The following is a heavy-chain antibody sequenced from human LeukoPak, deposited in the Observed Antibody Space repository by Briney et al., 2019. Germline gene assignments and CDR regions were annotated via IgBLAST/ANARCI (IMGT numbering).Heavy chain of an antibody. CDR3: ARALDYGELDP. CDR2: IYYSGST. Sequence: PSETLSLTCTVSGGSISSGGYYCGWVRQHPGKGLEWIGYIYYSGSTYYNPSLKSRVTISVDTSKNQFSLKLSSVTAADTAVYYCARALDYGELDPWGQGTLVTVSS. D-gene: IGHD4-17*01. CDR1: GGSISSGGYY. J-gene: IGHJ5*02. V-gene: IGHV4-31*03.